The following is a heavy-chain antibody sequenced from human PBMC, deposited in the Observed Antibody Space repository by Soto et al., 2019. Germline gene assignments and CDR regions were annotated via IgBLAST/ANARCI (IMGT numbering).Heavy chain of an antibody. Sequence: EVQLVESGGGLVQPGGSLRLSCAASGFTVSSNYMSWVRQAPGKGLEWVSVIYSGGSIYYADSVKGRFTISRDNSKNTLYLQMNGPRAEDTAVYYCARGGSYGGNSEGEIDYWGQGTLVTVSS. D-gene: IGHD4-17*01. CDR1: GFTVSSNY. J-gene: IGHJ4*02. CDR2: IYSGGSI. V-gene: IGHV3-66*01. CDR3: ARGGSYGGNSEGEIDY.